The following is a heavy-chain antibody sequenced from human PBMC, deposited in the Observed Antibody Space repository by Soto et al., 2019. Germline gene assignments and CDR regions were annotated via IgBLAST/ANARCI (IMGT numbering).Heavy chain of an antibody. CDR3: AGALKTTVVTRSAFDI. Sequence: EVQLLESGGGLAQPGGSLRLSCAASGFIFRTYAMNWVRQAPGKGLEWVSVMVGDGSSSDYADSVRGRFTISRDNSKNTLYLQMNSLRADDTAVYYCAGALKTTVVTRSAFDIWGQGTMVTVSS. D-gene: IGHD4-17*01. V-gene: IGHV3-23*01. J-gene: IGHJ3*02. CDR1: GFIFRTYA. CDR2: MVGDGSSS.